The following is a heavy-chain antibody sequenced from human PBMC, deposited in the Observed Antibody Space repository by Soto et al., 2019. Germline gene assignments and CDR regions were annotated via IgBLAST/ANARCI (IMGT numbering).Heavy chain of an antibody. V-gene: IGHV3-15*01. D-gene: IGHD2-15*01. Sequence: GGSLSLSCAASGFTFSDAWMSWVRQAPGKGLDWVGRIKSKSDGGTTEYAAPVRGRFTISRDDSKNTLYLQMNSLKTEDTAVYYCTTDLWRIAVVVGSTGYFNPWGQGTPVTVSS. CDR1: GFTFSDAW. J-gene: IGHJ5*02. CDR2: IKSKSDGGTT. CDR3: TTDLWRIAVVVGSTGYFNP.